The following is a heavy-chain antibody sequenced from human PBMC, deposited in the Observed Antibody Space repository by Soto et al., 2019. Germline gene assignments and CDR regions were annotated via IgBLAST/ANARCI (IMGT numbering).Heavy chain of an antibody. J-gene: IGHJ2*01. Sequence: QVQLLQSGAEVKKPGTSVRVSCRASGYTFKDYDINWVRRAPGQGLEWMGWMNPNSGNTAYARKFHDRITMTRSVSARTAFMELSSLTPEDTAVYYRARRMTWSLWCFDLWGSGTQVTVSS. V-gene: IGHV1-8*01. CDR2: MNPNSGNT. CDR1: GYTFKDYD. CDR3: ARRMTWSLWCFDL. D-gene: IGHD3-3*01.